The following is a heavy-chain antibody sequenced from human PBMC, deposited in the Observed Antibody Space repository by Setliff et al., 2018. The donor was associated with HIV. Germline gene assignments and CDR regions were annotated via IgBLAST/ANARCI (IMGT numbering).Heavy chain of an antibody. CDR2: IYYSGSP. V-gene: IGHV4-59*11. J-gene: IGHJ4*02. Sequence: PSETLSLTCTVSGGSISSHYWSWIRQPPGKGLEWIGYIYYSGSPNYNPSLKSRVTIPVDTSRNQFSLNLTSVTAADTAVYYCARHGWSGSYYYPFEYWGQGTLVTVSS. D-gene: IGHD1-26*01. CDR3: ARHGWSGSYYYPFEY. CDR1: GGSISSHY.